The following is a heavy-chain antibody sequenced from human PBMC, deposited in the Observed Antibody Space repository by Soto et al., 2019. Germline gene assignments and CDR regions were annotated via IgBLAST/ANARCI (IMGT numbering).Heavy chain of an antibody. J-gene: IGHJ6*02. CDR2: ISAKKGNT. Sequence: QGQLVQSGAEVKKPGASVKVSCKASGYTFTSYGISWVRQAPGQGLEWMGWISAKKGNTKYAQKFQGRVTMTTDTSTSTAYMELRSLRSDDTAVYYCAREILSPDFYFHGMDVWGQETTVTVSS. V-gene: IGHV1-18*04. D-gene: IGHD2-15*01. CDR3: AREILSPDFYFHGMDV. CDR1: GYTFTSYG.